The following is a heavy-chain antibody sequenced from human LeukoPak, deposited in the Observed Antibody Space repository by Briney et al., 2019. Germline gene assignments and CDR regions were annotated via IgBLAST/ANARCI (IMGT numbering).Heavy chain of an antibody. CDR1: GGTFSSYA. Sequence: SVKVSCKASGGTFSSYAISWVRQAPGQGLEWMGGIIPIFGTANYAQKFQGSVTITADESTSTAYMELSSLRSEDTAVYYCARGARSRVTTEFYFDYWGQGTLVTVSS. V-gene: IGHV1-69*01. CDR3: ARGARSRVTTEFYFDY. J-gene: IGHJ4*02. D-gene: IGHD4-17*01. CDR2: IIPIFGTA.